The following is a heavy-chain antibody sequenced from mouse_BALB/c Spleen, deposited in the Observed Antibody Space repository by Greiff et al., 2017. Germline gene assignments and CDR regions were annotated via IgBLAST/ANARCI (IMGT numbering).Heavy chain of an antibody. D-gene: IGHD1-1*01. Sequence: EVKLMESGGGLVPPGGSLRLSCATSGFTFTAYYMSWVRQPPGKALAWLGFIRNKANGYTTEYSASVKGRFTISRDNSQSILYLQMNTLRAEDSATYYCARGGTTVYLDYWGQGNTRTVAA. CDR1: GFTFTAYY. CDR2: IRNKANGYTT. V-gene: IGHV7-3*02. J-gene: IGHJ2*01. CDR3: ARGGTTVYLDY.